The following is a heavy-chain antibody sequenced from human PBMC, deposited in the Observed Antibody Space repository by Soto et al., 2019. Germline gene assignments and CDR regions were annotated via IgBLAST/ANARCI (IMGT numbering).Heavy chain of an antibody. CDR3: VTRVSGNYAY. D-gene: IGHD1-7*01. J-gene: IGHJ4*02. CDR2: ISSNGGTT. CDR1: GFTFSSYD. V-gene: IGHV3-64*01. Sequence: EVQLAESGGGMVQPGGSLRLSCVASGFTFSSYDMHWVRQAPGKGLEYVSSISSNGGTTYYGNSVKGRFTISRDNSKNTLYLQMGSLRAEDMAVYYCVTRVSGNYAYWGQGTLGTVSS.